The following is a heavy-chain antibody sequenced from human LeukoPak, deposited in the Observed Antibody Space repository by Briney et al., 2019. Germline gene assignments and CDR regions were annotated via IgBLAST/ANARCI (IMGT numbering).Heavy chain of an antibody. Sequence: NPSETLSLTCTVSGGSISSSSYYWGWIRQPPGKGLEWIGSIYYSGSTYYNPSLKSRDTISVDTSKNQFSLKLSSVTAADTAVYYCARDREKYSTNWFDPWGQGTLVTVSS. CDR1: GGSISSSSYY. D-gene: IGHD6-6*01. J-gene: IGHJ5*02. CDR2: IYYSGST. V-gene: IGHV4-39*07. CDR3: ARDREKYSTNWFDP.